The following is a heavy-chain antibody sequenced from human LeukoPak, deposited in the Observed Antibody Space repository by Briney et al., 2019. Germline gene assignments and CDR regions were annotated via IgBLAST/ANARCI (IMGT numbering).Heavy chain of an antibody. Sequence: GGSLRLSCVASGSPFSSYWMTWVRQAPGKGLEWVANIKQDGSKKSYVDSVKGRFTISRDNAKNSLYLQMNSLRAEDTAIYYCTRVGYIDEGIDYWGQGTLVTVSS. CDR3: TRVGYIDEGIDY. D-gene: IGHD5-24*01. J-gene: IGHJ4*02. CDR1: GSPFSSYW. V-gene: IGHV3-7*04. CDR2: IKQDGSKK.